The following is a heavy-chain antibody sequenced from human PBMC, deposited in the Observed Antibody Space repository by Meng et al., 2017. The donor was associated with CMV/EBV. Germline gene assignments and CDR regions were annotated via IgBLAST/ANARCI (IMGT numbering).Heavy chain of an antibody. CDR3: ARTPGSYDAFDI. Sequence: GESLKISCAASGFTFSSYWMHWVRQAPGKGLVWVSRINSDGSSTSYADSVKGRFTISRDNAKNTLYLQMNSLRAEDTAVYYCARTPGSYDAFDIWGQGTMVTVSS. CDR1: GFTFSSYW. CDR2: INSDGSST. V-gene: IGHV3-74*01. J-gene: IGHJ3*02.